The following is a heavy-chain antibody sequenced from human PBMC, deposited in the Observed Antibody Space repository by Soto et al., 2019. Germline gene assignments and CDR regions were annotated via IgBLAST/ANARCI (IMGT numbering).Heavy chain of an antibody. CDR3: AREGEGSWYFDY. J-gene: IGHJ4*02. CDR2: IYYSGST. CDR1: GGSISSGDYY. V-gene: IGHV4-30-4*01. D-gene: IGHD6-13*01. Sequence: SETLSLTCTVSGGSISSGDYYWSWIRQPPGKGLEWIGYIYYSGSTYYNPSLKSRVTISVDTSKNQFSLKLSSVTAADTAVYYCAREGEGSWYFDYWGQGTLVTVSS.